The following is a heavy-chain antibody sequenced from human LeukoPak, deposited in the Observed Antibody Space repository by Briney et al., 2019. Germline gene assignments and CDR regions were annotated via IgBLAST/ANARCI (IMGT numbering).Heavy chain of an antibody. V-gene: IGHV3-53*01. Sequence: GGSLRLSCVTSGFTLNNNYMSWVRQAPGKGLEWVSVIYAGSNTRYADSVKGRFTISRDNSKNTLYLQMNTLRAEDTAVYYCARGYYDSSDYWGQGTLVTVSS. D-gene: IGHD3-22*01. CDR3: ARGYYDSSDY. CDR2: IYAGSNT. J-gene: IGHJ4*02. CDR1: GFTLNNNY.